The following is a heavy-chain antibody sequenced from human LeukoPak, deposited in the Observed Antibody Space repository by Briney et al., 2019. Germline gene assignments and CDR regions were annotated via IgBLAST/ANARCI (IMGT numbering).Heavy chain of an antibody. CDR1: GFTFSSYG. D-gene: IGHD3-9*01. Sequence: GGSLRLSCAASGFTFSSYGMHWVRQAPGKGLEWVAVIWYDGSNKYYADSVKGRFTISRDNSENTLYLQMNSLRAEDTAVYYCAKGRLRYFDWLPPGDAFDIWGQGTMVTVSS. CDR3: AKGRLRYFDWLPPGDAFDI. J-gene: IGHJ3*02. CDR2: IWYDGSNK. V-gene: IGHV3-33*06.